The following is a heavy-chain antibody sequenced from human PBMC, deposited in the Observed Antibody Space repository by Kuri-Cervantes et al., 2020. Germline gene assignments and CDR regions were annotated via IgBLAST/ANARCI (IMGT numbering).Heavy chain of an antibody. V-gene: IGHV3-9*01. CDR3: AKDIAAAGTDAFDI. D-gene: IGHD6-13*01. CDR2: ISWNGGSI. J-gene: IGHJ3*02. Sequence: SLRLSCAASGFTFDDYTMHWVRQAPGKGLEWVSGISWNGGSIGYADSVKGRFTISRDNAKNSLYLQMNSLRAEDTALYYCAKDIAAAGTDAFDIWGQGTMVTVSS. CDR1: GFTFDDYT.